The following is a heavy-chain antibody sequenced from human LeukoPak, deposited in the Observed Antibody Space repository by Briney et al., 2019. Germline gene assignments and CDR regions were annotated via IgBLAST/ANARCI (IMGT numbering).Heavy chain of an antibody. CDR1: AFTFSTYA. CDR3: ARSYSTSWYSTDWFDP. Sequence: PGTPLRLSCAASAFTFSTYAMHWVRQAPGKGLEWVAMISLDGTNRNYADSVEGRFTISRDNSKNTLYLQMSSVRPEDTAFYYCARSYSTSWYSTDWFDPWGQGTLVTVSS. J-gene: IGHJ5*02. V-gene: IGHV3-30*04. CDR2: ISLDGTNR. D-gene: IGHD6-13*01.